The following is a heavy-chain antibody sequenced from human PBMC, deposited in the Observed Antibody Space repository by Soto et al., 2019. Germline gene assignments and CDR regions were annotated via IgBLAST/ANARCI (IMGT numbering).Heavy chain of an antibody. J-gene: IGHJ6*02. CDR2: IKQDGSEK. CDR1: GFTFSTCW. V-gene: IGHV3-7*01. Sequence: VGSLRLSCAASGFTFSTCWMNWVRQAPGKGLEWVANIKQDGSEKYYVDSVKGRFAISRDNAKDSLFLQMNNLRAEDTAVYYCVRDWSTFWGTDVWGQGNTVTVSS. CDR3: VRDWSTFWGTDV.